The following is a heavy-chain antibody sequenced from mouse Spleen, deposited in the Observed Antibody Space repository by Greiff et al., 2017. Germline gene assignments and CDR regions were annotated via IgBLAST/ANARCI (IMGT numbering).Heavy chain of an antibody. V-gene: IGHV5-17*01. D-gene: IGHD2-3*01. Sequence: EVKLVESGGGLVKPGGSLKLSCAASGFTFSDYGMHWVRQAPEKGLEWVAYISSGSSTIYYADTVKGRFTISRDNAKNTLFLQRTSLRSEDTAMYYCARWWLLRGGAMDYWGQGTSVTVSS. CDR2: ISSGSSTI. J-gene: IGHJ4*01. CDR1: GFTFSDYG. CDR3: ARWWLLRGGAMDY.